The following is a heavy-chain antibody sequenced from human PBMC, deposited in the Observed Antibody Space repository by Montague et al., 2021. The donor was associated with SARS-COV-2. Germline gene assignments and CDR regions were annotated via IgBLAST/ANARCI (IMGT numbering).Heavy chain of an antibody. CDR1: GASMSGSY. Sequence: SETLSLTCTVSGASMSGSYWGWVRQPPGKGPEWIGNIYSSGSTHYNPSLKSRVTISVDTSKSQFSLRLTSVTAADTAVYYCVGEGRSSAYGMDYWGQGTLVTVSS. V-gene: IGHV4-59*01. J-gene: IGHJ4*02. CDR3: VGEGRSSAYGMDY. D-gene: IGHD3-22*01. CDR2: IYSSGST.